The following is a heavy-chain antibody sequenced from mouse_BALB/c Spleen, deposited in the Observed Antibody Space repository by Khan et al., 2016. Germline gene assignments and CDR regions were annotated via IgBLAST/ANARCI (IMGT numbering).Heavy chain of an antibody. V-gene: IGHV1S136*01. Sequence: VQLQQSGPELVKPGASVKMSCKASGYTFTSYVMHWVKQKPGQGLEWIGSINPYNDGTKYNEKFTGKATLPSDKSSSTAYMALSSLTSEYSAFYSCASNYRSSYAMDYWVQVTSVTVSS. J-gene: IGHJ4*01. CDR1: GYTFTSYV. D-gene: IGHD1-1*01. CDR2: INPYNDGT. CDR3: ASNYRSSYAMDY.